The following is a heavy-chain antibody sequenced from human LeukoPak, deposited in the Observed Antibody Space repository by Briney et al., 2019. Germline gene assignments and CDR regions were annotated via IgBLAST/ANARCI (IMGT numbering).Heavy chain of an antibody. CDR3: ARGAHYYGSGSYEYYGMDV. CDR1: GGTFSSYA. Sequence: GASVKVPCKASGGTFSSYAISWVRQAPGQGLEWMGGIIPIFGTANYAQKFQGRVTITADESTSTAYMELSSLRSEDTAVYYCARGAHYYGSGSYEYYGMDVWGQGTTVTVSS. D-gene: IGHD3-10*01. J-gene: IGHJ6*02. V-gene: IGHV1-69*13. CDR2: IIPIFGTA.